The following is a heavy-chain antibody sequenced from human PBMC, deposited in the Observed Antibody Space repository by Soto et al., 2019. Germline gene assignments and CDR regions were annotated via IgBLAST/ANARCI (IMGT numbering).Heavy chain of an antibody. CDR3: ARGWELPQFYYYYGMDV. D-gene: IGHD1-26*01. Sequence: LRLSCAASGFTFSSYGMHWVRQAPGKGLEWVAVIWYDGSNKYYADSVKGRFTISRDNSKNTLYLQMNSLRAEDTAVYYCARGWELPQFYYYYGMDVWGQGTTVTVLL. CDR2: IWYDGSNK. J-gene: IGHJ6*02. V-gene: IGHV3-33*01. CDR1: GFTFSSYG.